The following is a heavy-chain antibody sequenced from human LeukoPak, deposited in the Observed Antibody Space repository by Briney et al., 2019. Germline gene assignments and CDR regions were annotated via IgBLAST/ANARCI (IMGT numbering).Heavy chain of an antibody. Sequence: GRSLRLSCAASGFTFSTYFMHWVRQAPGKGLEWVAVIASDGSHTFYVESVKGRFTISRDNSKNTLYLQMNRLRAEDTAVYFCARERQVTIVHSGAFDIWGQGTMVTVSS. J-gene: IGHJ3*02. D-gene: IGHD3-10*01. CDR1: GFTFSTYF. CDR2: IASDGSHT. V-gene: IGHV3-30-3*01. CDR3: ARERQVTIVHSGAFDI.